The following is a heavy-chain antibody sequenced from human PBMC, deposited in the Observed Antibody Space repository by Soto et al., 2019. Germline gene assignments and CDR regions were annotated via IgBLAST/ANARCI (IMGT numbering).Heavy chain of an antibody. CDR2: TYDSGNT. J-gene: IGHJ4*02. V-gene: IGHV4-39*01. Sequence: QLQLQESGPGLVKPSETLSLTCSVSGASISSSDYFWAWIRQAPGKGLEWIATTYDSGNTYYSPSVMCRVTLSVDTSKNHFALRLTSVTAADTAVYYCARRMQHGTWRVDYGGQGALVTVSS. CDR3: ARRMQHGTWRVDY. D-gene: IGHD3-10*01. CDR1: GASISSSDYF.